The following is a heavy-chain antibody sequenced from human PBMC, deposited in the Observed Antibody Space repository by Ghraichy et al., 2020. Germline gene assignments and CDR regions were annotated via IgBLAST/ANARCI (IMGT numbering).Heavy chain of an antibody. Sequence: GESLNISCAASGFTFSSYEMNWVRQAPGKGLEWVSHISSSGSTIYYADSVKGRFTISRDNAKNSLYLQMNSLRAEDTAVYYCARRYCSSTSCVFDYWGQGTLVTVSS. V-gene: IGHV3-48*03. CDR2: ISSSGSTI. CDR3: ARRYCSSTSCVFDY. J-gene: IGHJ4*02. CDR1: GFTFSSYE. D-gene: IGHD2-2*01.